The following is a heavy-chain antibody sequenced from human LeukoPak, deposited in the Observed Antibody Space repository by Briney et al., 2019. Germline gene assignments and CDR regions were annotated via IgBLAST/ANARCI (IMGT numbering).Heavy chain of an antibody. CDR1: GFTFIGYA. V-gene: IGHV3-30-3*01. D-gene: IGHD2-21*01. CDR3: ARGLYCGGDCGDWFDP. Sequence: GGSLRLSCAASGFTFIGYAMSWVRQAPGKGLEWVAVMSYDGSSKYYADSVKGRFTISRDNSKNTLYLQMDSLRAEDTAVYYCARGLYCGGDCGDWFDPWGQGTRVTVSS. J-gene: IGHJ5*02. CDR2: MSYDGSSK.